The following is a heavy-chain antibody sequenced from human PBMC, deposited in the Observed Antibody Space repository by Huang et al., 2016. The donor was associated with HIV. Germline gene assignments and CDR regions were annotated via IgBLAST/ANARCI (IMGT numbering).Heavy chain of an antibody. CDR2: IGPQSGKT. CDR1: GYTFDSYG. CDR3: ARDATGYGTGWSTEFDY. J-gene: IGHJ4*02. Sequence: HVQWVQTGADVMQPGASVKVLCKASGYTFDSYGINGARQAPGQGVEWMGWIGPQSGKTNQAQKPQSRVTMTTGTTTSTAYMELRIPTSDDTAVYYCARDATGYGTGWSTEFDYWGQGTLVTVSS. D-gene: IGHD6-19*01. V-gene: IGHV1-18*04.